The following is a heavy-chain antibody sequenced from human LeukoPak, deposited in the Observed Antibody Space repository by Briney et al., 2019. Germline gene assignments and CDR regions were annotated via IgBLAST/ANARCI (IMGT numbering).Heavy chain of an antibody. D-gene: IGHD1-26*01. V-gene: IGHV3-7*01. J-gene: IGHJ4*02. CDR3: VRGGFFRYSGTSGDY. Sequence: GGSLRLSCAASGFIFSNYWMQWVRQAPGKGLEWVANIRQDGGETYYVDSVKGRFTISRDNAQNSLYLQMNSLRVEDMAIYYCVRGGFFRYSGTSGDYWGQGTLITVSS. CDR2: IRQDGGET. CDR1: GFIFSNYW.